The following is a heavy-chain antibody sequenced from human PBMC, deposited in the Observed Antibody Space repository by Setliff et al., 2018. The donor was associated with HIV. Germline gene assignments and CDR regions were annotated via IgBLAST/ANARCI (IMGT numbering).Heavy chain of an antibody. Sequence: SETLSLTCTVSDDSASSGFYNWTWIRQPAGKRLEWIGHISTSGSACYNPSLESRTTISMDTSKNYFSLKLTSVTAADTAVYFCATSSSSLHNWFDSWGRGTPVTVSS. CDR3: ATSSSSLHNWFDS. V-gene: IGHV4-61*09. CDR1: DDSASSGFYN. CDR2: ISTSGSA. J-gene: IGHJ5*01. D-gene: IGHD3-22*01.